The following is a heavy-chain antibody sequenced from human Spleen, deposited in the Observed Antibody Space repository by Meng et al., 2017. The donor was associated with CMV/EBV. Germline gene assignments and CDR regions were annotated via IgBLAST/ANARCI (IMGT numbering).Heavy chain of an antibody. Sequence: GESLKISCAASGFTFSGSAMHWVRQASGKGLEWVGRIRSKANSYATAYAASVKGRFTISRDDSKNTAYLQMNSLKTEDTAVYYCTRPVVVVPAAIQGNYCYYGMDVWGQGTTVTVSS. D-gene: IGHD2-2*02. CDR1: GFTFSGSA. CDR3: TRPVVVVPAAIQGNYCYYGMDV. V-gene: IGHV3-73*01. CDR2: IRSKANSYAT. J-gene: IGHJ6*02.